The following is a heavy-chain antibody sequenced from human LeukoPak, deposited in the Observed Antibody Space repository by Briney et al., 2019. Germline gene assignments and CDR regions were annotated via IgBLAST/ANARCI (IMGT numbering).Heavy chain of an antibody. CDR2: IYYSGST. J-gene: IGHJ4*02. V-gene: IGHV4-39*07. D-gene: IGHD3-22*01. CDR3: ARGRYYDSSY. Sequence: SETLSLTCTVSGGSISSSSYYWGWIRRPPGKGLEWIGSIYYSGSTYYNPSLKSRVTISVDTSKNQFSLKLSSVTAADTAVYYCARGRYYDSSYWGQGTLVTVSS. CDR1: GGSISSSSYY.